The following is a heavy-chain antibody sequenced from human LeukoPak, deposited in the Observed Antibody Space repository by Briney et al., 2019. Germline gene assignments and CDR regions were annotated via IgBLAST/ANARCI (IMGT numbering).Heavy chain of an antibody. CDR1: GYSFTSYW. D-gene: IGHD3-22*01. J-gene: IGHJ5*02. V-gene: IGHV5-51*01. CDR2: IYPGDSDI. Sequence: GESLKISCKGSGYSFTSYWIGWVRQMPGKGLEWMGIIYPGDSDIRYSPSFQGQVTISADKSISTAYLQWSSLKASDTAMYYCARPSDYYDSSGYSNWFDPWGQGTLVTVSS. CDR3: ARPSDYYDSSGYSNWFDP.